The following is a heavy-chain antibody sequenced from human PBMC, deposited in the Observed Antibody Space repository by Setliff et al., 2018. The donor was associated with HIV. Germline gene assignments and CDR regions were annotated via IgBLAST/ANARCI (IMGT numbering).Heavy chain of an antibody. D-gene: IGHD1-20*01. V-gene: IGHV1-8*02. CDR3: ARFPVLGGMDV. CDR1: GYTFTSYD. CDR2: MNPKSGHT. J-gene: IGHJ6*02. Sequence: GASVKVSCKASGYTFTSYDINWVRQATGQGLEWMGWMNPKSGHTGYAQKFQGRVTMTRNTSISTAYMELSSLRSEDTAVYYCARFPVLGGMDVWGQGTTVTVSS.